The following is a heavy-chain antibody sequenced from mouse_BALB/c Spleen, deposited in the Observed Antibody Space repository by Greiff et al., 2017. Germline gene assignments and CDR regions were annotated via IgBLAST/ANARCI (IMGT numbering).Heavy chain of an antibody. J-gene: IGHJ2*01. V-gene: IGHV5-12-1*01. D-gene: IGHD2-4*01. CDR3: ARNYDAPDY. Sequence: EVKLMESGGGLVKPGGSLKLSCAASGFAFSSYDMSWVRQTPEKRLEWVAYISSGGGSTYYPDTVKGRFTISRDNAKNTLYLQMSSLKSEDTAMYYCARNYDAPDYWGQGTTLTVSS. CDR1: GFAFSSYD. CDR2: ISSGGGST.